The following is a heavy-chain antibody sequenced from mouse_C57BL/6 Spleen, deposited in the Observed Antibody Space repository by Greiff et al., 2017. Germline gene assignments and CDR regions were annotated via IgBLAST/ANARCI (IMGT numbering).Heavy chain of an antibody. Sequence: EVKLQQSGPELVKPGASVKISCKASGYTFTDYYMNWVKQSHGKSLEWIGDINPNNGGTSYNQKFKGKATLTVDKSSSTAYMELRSLTSEDSAVYYCARSGYYGSSPDSWGQGTTLPVSS. CDR2: INPNNGGT. CDR3: ARSGYYGSSPDS. D-gene: IGHD1-1*01. CDR1: GYTFTDYY. J-gene: IGHJ2*01. V-gene: IGHV1-26*01.